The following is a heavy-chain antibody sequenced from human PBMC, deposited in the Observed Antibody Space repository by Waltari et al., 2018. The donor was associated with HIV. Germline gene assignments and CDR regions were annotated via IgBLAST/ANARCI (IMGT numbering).Heavy chain of an antibody. V-gene: IGHV3-30*18. Sequence: QVQLVESGGGVVQPGRSLRLCCAASGFTFSSYGMHWVRQAPGKGLEWVAVISYDGSNKYYADSVKGRFTISRDNSKNTLYLQMNSLRAEDTAVYYCAKDTHELRNYYGMDVWGQGTTVTVSS. CDR3: AKDTHELRNYYGMDV. J-gene: IGHJ6*02. CDR1: GFTFSSYG. D-gene: IGHD3-16*01. CDR2: ISYDGSNK.